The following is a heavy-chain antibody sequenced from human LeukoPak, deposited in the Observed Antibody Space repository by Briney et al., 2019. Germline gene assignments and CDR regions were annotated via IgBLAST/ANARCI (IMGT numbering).Heavy chain of an antibody. V-gene: IGHV3-23*01. J-gene: IGHJ4*02. CDR1: GFTFSNFA. CDR2: INENGGNT. CDR3: ARDRPGDGYNSD. Sequence: GGSLRLSSAASGFTFSNFAMSWVRQAPGKGLEWVSTINENGGNTYYADSVRGRFTISRDNSKNTLYLQINSLRAEDTAIYYCARDRPGDGYNSDWGQGTLVTVSS. D-gene: IGHD5-24*01.